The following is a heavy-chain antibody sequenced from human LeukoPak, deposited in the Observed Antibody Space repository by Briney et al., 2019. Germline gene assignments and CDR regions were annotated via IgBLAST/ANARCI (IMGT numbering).Heavy chain of an antibody. CDR3: TRDADGPIDY. Sequence: GGSLRLSCAASGFTFSRYWMNWVRQAPGKGLEWVSYISSSGSTIYYADSVKGRFTISRDNAKNSLYLQMNSLRAEDTAVYYCTRDADGPIDYWRQGTLVTVSS. CDR2: ISSSGSTI. CDR1: GFTFSRYW. V-gene: IGHV3-48*03. J-gene: IGHJ4*02.